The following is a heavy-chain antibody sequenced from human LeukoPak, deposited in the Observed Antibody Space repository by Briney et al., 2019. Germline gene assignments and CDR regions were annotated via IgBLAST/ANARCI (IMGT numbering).Heavy chain of an antibody. J-gene: IGHJ4*02. CDR2: ISGSGGST. D-gene: IGHD6-13*01. CDR1: GFTFSSYA. CDR3: AKVGMVSSWYCDY. V-gene: IGHV3-23*01. Sequence: GGSLRLSCAASGFTFSSYAMNWVRQAPGKGLEWVSAISGSGGSTYYADSVKGRFTISRDNSKNTLYLQMNSLRAEDTAVYYCAKVGMVSSWYCDYWGQGTLVTVSS.